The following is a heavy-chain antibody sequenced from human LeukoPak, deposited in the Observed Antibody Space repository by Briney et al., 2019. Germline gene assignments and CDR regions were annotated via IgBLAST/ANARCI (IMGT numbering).Heavy chain of an antibody. J-gene: IGHJ2*01. CDR3: ARGLVGATRGYFDL. CDR1: GGSFSGYY. CDR2: INHSGST. V-gene: IGHV4-34*01. D-gene: IGHD1-26*01. Sequence: PSETLSLTCAVYGGSFSGYYWSWIRQPPGKGLEWIGEINHSGSTNYNPSLKSRVTISVDTSKNQFSLKLSSVTAADTAVYYCARGLVGATRGYFDLWGRGTLVTVSS.